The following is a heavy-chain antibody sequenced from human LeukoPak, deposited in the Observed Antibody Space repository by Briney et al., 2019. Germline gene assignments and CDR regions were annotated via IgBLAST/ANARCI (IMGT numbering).Heavy chain of an antibody. J-gene: IGHJ4*02. CDR3: ARIAPTRYSGRYEDYFDY. V-gene: IGHV3-21*01. CDR2: ISSSSSYI. Sequence: GGSLRLSCAASGFTFSSYSMNWVRQAPGKGLEWVSSISSSSSYIYYADSVKGRFTISRDNAKNSLYLQMNSLRAEDTAVYYCARIAPTRYSGRYEDYFDYWGQGTLVTVSS. D-gene: IGHD1-26*01. CDR1: GFTFSSYS.